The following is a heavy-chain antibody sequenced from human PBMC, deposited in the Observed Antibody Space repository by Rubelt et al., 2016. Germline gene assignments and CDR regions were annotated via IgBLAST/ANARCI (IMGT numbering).Heavy chain of an antibody. CDR1: W. CDR3: ALGGRSPY. V-gene: IGHV3-7*02. J-gene: IGHJ4*02. Sequence: WMSWVRQAPGKGLEWVASIKQDGSEKYYVDSLKGRFTISRDNAKNSLYLQMNSLRVEDTAVYYCALGGRSPYCGQGTLVTVSP. D-gene: IGHD2-15*01. CDR2: IKQDGSEK.